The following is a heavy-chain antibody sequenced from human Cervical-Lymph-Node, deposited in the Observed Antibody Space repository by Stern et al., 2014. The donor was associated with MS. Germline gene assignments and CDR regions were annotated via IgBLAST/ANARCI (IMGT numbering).Heavy chain of an antibody. Sequence: VQLVQSGTEVKKPGSSVKVSCPASGGNLSNYAISWLRQAPRQGLEWIGGIIPLFNTAKYAQKFQGSITITADKATRTIYMELSNLISEDTAVYYCARDPPEIMPSREGGDYWGQGTLVTVSS. CDR3: ARDPPEIMPSREGGDY. CDR1: GGNLSNYA. D-gene: IGHD1-14*01. V-gene: IGHV1-69*06. CDR2: IIPLFNTA. J-gene: IGHJ4*02.